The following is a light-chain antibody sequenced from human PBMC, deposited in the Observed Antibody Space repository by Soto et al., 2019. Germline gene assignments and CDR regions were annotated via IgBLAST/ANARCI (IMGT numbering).Light chain of an antibody. V-gene: IGLV3-21*02. CDR1: NMGSKS. J-gene: IGLJ2*01. CDR2: DDS. Sequence: VLTQSTSVSVAPGQTARITCGGNNMGSKSVHWYQQKPGQAPVLVVYDDSDRPSGIPERFSGSISGNTATLTISRVEAGDEADYYCQVWDSGSDHVVFGGGTKLTVL. CDR3: QVWDSGSDHVV.